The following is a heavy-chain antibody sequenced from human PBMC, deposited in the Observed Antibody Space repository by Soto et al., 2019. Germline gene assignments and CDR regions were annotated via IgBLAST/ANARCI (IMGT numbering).Heavy chain of an antibody. CDR3: AREPTVTHDYYYYGMDV. V-gene: IGHV4-31*03. D-gene: IGHD4-4*01. J-gene: IGHJ6*02. CDR1: GGSISSGGYY. CDR2: IYYSGST. Sequence: SETLSLTCTVSGGSISSGGYYWSWIRQHPGKGLEWIGYIYYSGSTYYNPSLKSRVTISVDTSKNQFSLKLSSVTAADTAVYYCAREPTVTHDYYYYGMDVWGQGTTVTVSS.